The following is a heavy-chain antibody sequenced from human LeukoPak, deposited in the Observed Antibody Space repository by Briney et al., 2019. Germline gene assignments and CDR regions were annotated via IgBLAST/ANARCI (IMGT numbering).Heavy chain of an antibody. Sequence: SETLSLTCTVSGGSISSSGFYWAWIRQPPGKGPEWFGSIFYSGSTYYNPSLKSRVTMSVDPSKNQFSMQLISVTAADTAVYYCARTYGDYPFYFGYWGQGFLVTVSS. D-gene: IGHD4-17*01. CDR3: ARTYGDYPFYFGY. J-gene: IGHJ4*02. CDR2: IFYSGST. CDR1: GGSISSSGFY. V-gene: IGHV4-39*07.